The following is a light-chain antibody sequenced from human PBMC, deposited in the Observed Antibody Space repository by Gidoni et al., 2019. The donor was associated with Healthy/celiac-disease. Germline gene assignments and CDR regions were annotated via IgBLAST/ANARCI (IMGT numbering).Light chain of an antibody. Sequence: EIVMTQSPATRSVSPGERATLSCRASQSVSSNLAWYQQKPGQAPRLLIYGASTRATGIPARFSGRGSGTEFTLTISSLQSEDFAVYYCQQYNNWPPEGTFXXXTKVEIK. J-gene: IGKJ1*01. CDR3: QQYNNWPPEGT. CDR1: QSVSSN. V-gene: IGKV3-15*01. CDR2: GAS.